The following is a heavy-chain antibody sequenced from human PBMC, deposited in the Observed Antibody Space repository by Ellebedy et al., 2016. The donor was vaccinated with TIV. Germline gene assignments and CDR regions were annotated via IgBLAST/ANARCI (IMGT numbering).Heavy chain of an antibody. CDR1: GFTFSSYA. D-gene: IGHD3-10*01. Sequence: GGSLRLXCAASGFTFSSYAMHWVRQAPGKGLEWVAVISYDGSNKYYADSVKGRFTISRDNSKNTLYLQMNSLRAEDTTVYYCARVLRWFGEFDYWGQGTLVTVSS. CDR3: ARVLRWFGEFDY. J-gene: IGHJ4*02. CDR2: ISYDGSNK. V-gene: IGHV3-30-3*01.